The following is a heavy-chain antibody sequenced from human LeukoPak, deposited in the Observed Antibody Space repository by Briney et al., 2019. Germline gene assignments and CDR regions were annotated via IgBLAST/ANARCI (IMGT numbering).Heavy chain of an antibody. J-gene: IGHJ5*02. CDR1: GYTLTELS. D-gene: IGHD3-10*01. CDR2: FDPEDGET. V-gene: IGHV1-24*01. CDR3: ARQGVMVRGVITGFDP. Sequence: ASVKVSCKVSGYTLTELSMHWVRQAPGKGLEWMGGFDPEDGETIYAQKFQGRVTMTEDTSTDTAYMELSSLRSEDTAVYYCARQGVMVRGVITGFDPWGQGTLVTVSS.